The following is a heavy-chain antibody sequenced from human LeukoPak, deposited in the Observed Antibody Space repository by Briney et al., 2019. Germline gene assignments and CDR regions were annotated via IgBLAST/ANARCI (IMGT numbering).Heavy chain of an antibody. Sequence: GGSLRLSCAASGFTFSSYAMHWVRQAPGKGLEWVAVISYDGSNKYYADSVKGRFTISRDNSKNTLYLQMNSLRAEDTAVYYCARSKRGVWFGEFPGPGSYYFDYWGQGTLVTVSS. CDR1: GFTFSSYA. CDR2: ISYDGSNK. V-gene: IGHV3-30-3*01. CDR3: ARSKRGVWFGEFPGPGSYYFDY. D-gene: IGHD3-10*01. J-gene: IGHJ4*02.